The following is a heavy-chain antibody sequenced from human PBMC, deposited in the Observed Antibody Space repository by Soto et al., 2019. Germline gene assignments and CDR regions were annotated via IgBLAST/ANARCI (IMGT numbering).Heavy chain of an antibody. J-gene: IGHJ6*02. D-gene: IGHD3-10*01. Sequence: ASVKVSCKASGYTFTGYYMHWVRQAPGQGLEWMGWINPNSGGTNYAQKFQGWVTMTRDTSISTAYVELSRLRSDDTAVYYCARDSYDYYGSGSYRPLGRCYYYGMDVWGQGTTVTVSS. V-gene: IGHV1-2*04. CDR1: GYTFTGYY. CDR3: ARDSYDYYGSGSYRPLGRCYYYGMDV. CDR2: INPNSGGT.